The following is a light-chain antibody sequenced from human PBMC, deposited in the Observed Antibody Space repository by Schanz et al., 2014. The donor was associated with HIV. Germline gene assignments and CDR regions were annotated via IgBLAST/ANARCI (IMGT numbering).Light chain of an antibody. CDR3: QQSYSTPDT. J-gene: IGKJ2*01. Sequence: DIQMTQSPSSLSASVGDRVTITCRASQGISSLAWYQQKPAKAPKVLIYAASTLQSGVPSRFSGSGSGTYFTLTISSLQPEDFATYYCQQSYSTPDTFGQGTKLEIK. CDR1: QGISS. V-gene: IGKV1-39*01. CDR2: AAS.